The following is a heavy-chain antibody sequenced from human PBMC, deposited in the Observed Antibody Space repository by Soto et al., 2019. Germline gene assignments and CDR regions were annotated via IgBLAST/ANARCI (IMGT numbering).Heavy chain of an antibody. CDR1: GGTFSSYT. V-gene: IGHV1-69*02. Sequence: SVKVSCKASGGTFSSYTISWVRQAPGQGLEWMGRIIPILGIANYAQKFQGRVTITADKSTSTAYMELSSLRAEDTALYYCAKEFWSGYYGWFGPWGQGTLVTVSS. CDR3: AKEFWSGYYGWFGP. D-gene: IGHD3-3*01. J-gene: IGHJ5*02. CDR2: IIPILGIA.